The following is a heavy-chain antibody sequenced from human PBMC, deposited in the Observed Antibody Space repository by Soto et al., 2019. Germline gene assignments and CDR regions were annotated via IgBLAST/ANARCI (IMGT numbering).Heavy chain of an antibody. CDR2: ISGSGGST. V-gene: IGHV3-23*01. Sequence: EVQLLESGGGLVQPGGSLRLSCAASGFTFSSYAMSWVRQAPGKGLEWVSAISGSGGSTYYADSVKGRFTISRDNSKNTLYLQMNSLRAEDTAVYYCANIQLVHYGMDVWGQGTTVTVSS. CDR1: GFTFSSYA. CDR3: ANIQLVHYGMDV. J-gene: IGHJ6*02.